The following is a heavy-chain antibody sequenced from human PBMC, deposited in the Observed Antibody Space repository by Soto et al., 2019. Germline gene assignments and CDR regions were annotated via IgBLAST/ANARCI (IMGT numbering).Heavy chain of an antibody. V-gene: IGHV1-2*02. CDR3: ARGLDCSSTSCPEGGWLAP. CDR2: ISPNSGGT. Sequence: SVKVSCKASGYTFTGYYMHWVRQAPGQGLEWMGWISPNSGGTHYAQKFQGRVTMTRDTSISTAYMELSRLRSDDTAVYYCARGLDCSSTSCPEGGWLAPSGQGTLVSVSS. J-gene: IGHJ5*02. CDR1: GYTFTGYY. D-gene: IGHD2-2*01.